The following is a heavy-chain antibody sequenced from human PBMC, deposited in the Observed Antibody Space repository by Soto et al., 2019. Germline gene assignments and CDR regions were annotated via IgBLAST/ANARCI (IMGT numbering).Heavy chain of an antibody. V-gene: IGHV3-30*18. Sequence: QVQLVESGGGVVQPGRSLRLSCAASGFTFSSYGMHWVRQAPGKGLEWVAVISYDGSNKYYADSVKGRFTISRDNSKNTLYLQMNSLRAEDTAVYYCAKTWELLHGYYYYGMDVWGQGPTVTVSS. CDR3: AKTWELLHGYYYYGMDV. D-gene: IGHD1-26*01. CDR1: GFTFSSYG. CDR2: ISYDGSNK. J-gene: IGHJ6*02.